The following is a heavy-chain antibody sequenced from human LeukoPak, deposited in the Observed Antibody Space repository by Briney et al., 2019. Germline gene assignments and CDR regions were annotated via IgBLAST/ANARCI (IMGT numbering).Heavy chain of an antibody. V-gene: IGHV3-7*01. CDR1: GFTFSSYW. CDR2: IKQDGSEK. CDR3: ARDLRYYDFWSGYTFDY. D-gene: IGHD3-3*01. J-gene: IGHJ4*02. Sequence: GGSLRLSCAASGFTFSSYWMSWVRQAPGKGLEWVANIKQDGSEKYYVDSVKGRFTISRDNAKNSLYLQMNSLRAEDTAVYYCARDLRYYDFWSGYTFDYWGQGTLVTVSS.